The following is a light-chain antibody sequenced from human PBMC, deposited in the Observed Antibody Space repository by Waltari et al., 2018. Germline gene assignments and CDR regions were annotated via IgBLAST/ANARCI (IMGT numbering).Light chain of an antibody. CDR3: TSYAGSSTLL. CDR2: DVT. CDR1: RSDIGGYDY. J-gene: IGLJ3*02. V-gene: IGLV2-14*03. Sequence: QSALIQPASVSGSPGQSISISCSGSRSDIGGYDYVSWYQQHPNTAPTLLISDVTKRPSGVSVRFSGSKSGNTASLTISGLQTDDEADYYCTSYAGSSTLLFGGGTRLTVL.